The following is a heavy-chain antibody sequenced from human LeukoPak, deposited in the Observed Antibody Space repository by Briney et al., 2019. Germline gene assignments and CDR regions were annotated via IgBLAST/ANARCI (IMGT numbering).Heavy chain of an antibody. CDR2: INPNSGGT. Sequence: ASVKVSCKASGYTFTSYGISWVRQAPGQGLEWMGRINPNSGGTNYAQKFQGRVTMTRDTSISTAYMELSRLRSDDTAVYYCARDNPISYVVVVAATRRGGYGMDVWGQGTTVTVSS. CDR1: GYTFTSYG. V-gene: IGHV1-2*06. J-gene: IGHJ6*02. CDR3: ARDNPISYVVVVAATRRGGYGMDV. D-gene: IGHD2-15*01.